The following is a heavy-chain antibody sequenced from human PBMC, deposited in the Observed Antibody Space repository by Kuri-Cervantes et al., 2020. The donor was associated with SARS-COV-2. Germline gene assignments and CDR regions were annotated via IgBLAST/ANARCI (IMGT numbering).Heavy chain of an antibody. CDR3: AKVFGVGSNIKYFDY. D-gene: IGHD3-10*02. J-gene: IGHJ4*02. V-gene: IGHV3-43D*03. Sequence: GESLKISCATSGFTLNDYGMYWVRQAPGKGLEWVSSITWDGGSTFYADSVKGRFTMSRDTSKKSLYLQMDSLTVEDTAFYYCAKVFGVGSNIKYFDYWGQGTVVTVSS. CDR2: ITWDGGST. CDR1: GFTLNDYG.